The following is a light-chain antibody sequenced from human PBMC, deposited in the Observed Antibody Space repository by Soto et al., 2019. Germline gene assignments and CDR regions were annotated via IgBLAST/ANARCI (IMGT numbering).Light chain of an antibody. V-gene: IGKV1-27*01. J-gene: IGKJ3*01. Sequence: DIQMTQSPSSLSASVGDRVTITCRASQGIRNFLAWYQQKPGKAPKLLLYAASTLQSGVPSRFSGSGSGTDFTLTITSLQPEDVATYSCQKYSSVPVFGPGTKVEIK. CDR1: QGIRNF. CDR3: QKYSSVPV. CDR2: AAS.